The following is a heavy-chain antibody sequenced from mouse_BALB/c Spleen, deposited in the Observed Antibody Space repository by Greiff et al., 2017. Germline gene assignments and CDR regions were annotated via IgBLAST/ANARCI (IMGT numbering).Heavy chain of an antibody. J-gene: IGHJ2*01. CDR2: IDPANGNT. CDR1: GFNIKDTY. V-gene: IGHV14-3*02. CDR3: ARGGYYFYVDY. D-gene: IGHD1-1*01. Sequence: VQLQQSGAELVKPGASVRLSCTASGFNIKDTYMHWVKQRPEQGLEWIGRIDPANGNTKYDPKFQGKATITADTSSNTAYLQLSSLTSEDTAVYYCARGGYYFYVDYWGQGTTLTVSS.